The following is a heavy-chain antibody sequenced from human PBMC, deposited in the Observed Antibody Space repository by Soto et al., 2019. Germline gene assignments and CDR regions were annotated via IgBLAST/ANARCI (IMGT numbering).Heavy chain of an antibody. Sequence: SETLSLTCNVSGFAISRGYYWSWVRQPPGKGLEWIGSIYPSVSSYHNPSLESRLTLSIDTSKNQFTLKLASVTAADTALYYCAREKVGTTFFDNWGQGTLVTV. J-gene: IGHJ4*02. CDR2: IYPSVSS. V-gene: IGHV4-38-2*02. CDR1: GFAISRGYY. CDR3: AREKVGTTFFDN. D-gene: IGHD1-1*01.